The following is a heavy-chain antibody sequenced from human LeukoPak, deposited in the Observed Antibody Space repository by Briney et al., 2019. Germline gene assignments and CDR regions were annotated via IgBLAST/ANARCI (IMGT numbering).Heavy chain of an antibody. V-gene: IGHV1-18*01. CDR1: GYTFTASG. CDR3: ARALLQASTFGIRILSLDS. Sequence: GASVKVSCKTSGYTFTASGISWVRQAPGQGLEWMGWINNYNSDTKYAPNIQGKVSLTTDTSTRTAYLELTSLTSDDTAVYFCARALLQASTFGIRILSLDSWGQGTQIIVSS. CDR2: INNYNSDT. J-gene: IGHJ4*02. D-gene: IGHD3-3*01.